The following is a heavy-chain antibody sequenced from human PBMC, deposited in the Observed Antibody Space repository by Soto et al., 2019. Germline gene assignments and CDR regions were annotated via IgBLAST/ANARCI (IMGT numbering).Heavy chain of an antibody. CDR1: GFTFDDYA. Sequence: ESGGGLVQPGRSLRLSCAASGFTFDDYAMHWVRQAPGKGLEWVSGISWNSGSIGYADSVKGRFTISRDNAKNSLYLQMNSLRAEDTALYYCAKSDGIYGSGSSDDAFDIWGQGTMVTVSS. CDR3: AKSDGIYGSGSSDDAFDI. CDR2: ISWNSGSI. V-gene: IGHV3-9*01. D-gene: IGHD3-10*01. J-gene: IGHJ3*02.